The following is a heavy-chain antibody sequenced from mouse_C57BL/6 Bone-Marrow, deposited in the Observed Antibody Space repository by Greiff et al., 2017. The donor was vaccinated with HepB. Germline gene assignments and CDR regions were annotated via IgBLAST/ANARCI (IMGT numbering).Heavy chain of an antibody. CDR1: GYTFTDYY. CDR2: IYPGSGNT. CDR3: ARGRYDGYYYWYFDV. D-gene: IGHD2-3*01. J-gene: IGHJ1*03. Sequence: QVQPQQSGAELVRPGASVKLSCKASGYTFTDYYINWVKQRPGQGLEWIARIYPGSGNTYYNEKFKGKATLTAEKSSSTAYMQLSSLTSEDSAVYFCARGRYDGYYYWYFDVWGTGTTVTVSS. V-gene: IGHV1-76*01.